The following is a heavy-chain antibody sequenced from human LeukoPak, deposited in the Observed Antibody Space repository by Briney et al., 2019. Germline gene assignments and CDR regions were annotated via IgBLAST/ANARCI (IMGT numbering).Heavy chain of an antibody. J-gene: IGHJ4*02. CDR2: ISGSGGST. CDR1: GFTFSSYG. Sequence: GGSLRLSCAASGFTFSSYGMIWVRQAPGKGLEWVSGISGSGGSTYYADSVKGRFTISRDNSKNTLYLQMNSLRAEDTAVYYCAKDARYSSGWKSSDYWGQGTLVTVSS. V-gene: IGHV3-23*01. CDR3: AKDARYSSGWKSSDY. D-gene: IGHD6-19*01.